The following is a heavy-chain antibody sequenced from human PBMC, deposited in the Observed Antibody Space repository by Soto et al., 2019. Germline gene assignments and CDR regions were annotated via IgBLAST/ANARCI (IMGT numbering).Heavy chain of an antibody. J-gene: IGHJ4*02. V-gene: IGHV4-30-4*01. CDR3: ARSYSGYDTPG. Sequence: QVQLQESGPGLVKPSQTLSLTCTVSGGSISSDDYYWSWIRQPPGKGLEWIGYIYYSGSTYYNPSLKSRLTISVDPSKNQFSLTLSPVTAADTAVYYCARSYSGYDTPGWGQGTLVTVSS. D-gene: IGHD5-12*01. CDR1: GGSISSDDYY. CDR2: IYYSGST.